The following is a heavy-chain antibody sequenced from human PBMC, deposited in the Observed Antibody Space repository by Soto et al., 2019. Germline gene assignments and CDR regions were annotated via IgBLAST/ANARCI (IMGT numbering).Heavy chain of an antibody. CDR3: ARDLGVSAMVTLDY. D-gene: IGHD5-18*01. Sequence: GGSLRLSCAASGFTFSSYGMHWVRQAPGKGLEWVAVIWYDGSNKYYADSVKGRFTISRDNSKNTLYLQMNSLRAEDTAVYYCARDLGVSAMVTLDYWGQGTLVTVSS. J-gene: IGHJ4*02. V-gene: IGHV3-33*01. CDR2: IWYDGSNK. CDR1: GFTFSSYG.